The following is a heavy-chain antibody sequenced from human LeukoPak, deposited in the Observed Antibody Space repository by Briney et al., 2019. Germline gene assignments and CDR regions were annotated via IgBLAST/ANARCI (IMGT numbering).Heavy chain of an antibody. CDR3: ALPFNYYYTMDI. CDR2: INPTSGVT. J-gene: IGHJ6*02. V-gene: IGHV1-2*02. Sequence: SVRFSYKTSGYIFTGYYLHWVRQAPGQGLEWMGCINPTSGVTNYAQNFQGRVTVTRDTSISTAYMELSSLRSDDTAVYYCALPFNYYYTMDIRGQGATFTVSS. CDR1: GYIFTGYY.